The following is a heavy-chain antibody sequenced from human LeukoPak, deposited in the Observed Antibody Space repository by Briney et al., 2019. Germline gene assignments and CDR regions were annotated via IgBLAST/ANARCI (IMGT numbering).Heavy chain of an antibody. CDR2: ISYDGSNK. CDR3: ARDISYCSSTSCYYYGMDV. CDR1: GFTFSSYA. Sequence: GGSLRLSCAASGFTFSSYAMHWVRQAPGKGLEWVAVISYDGSNKYYADSVKGRFTISRDNSKNTLYLQINSLRAQDTAVYYCARDISYCSSTSCYYYGMDVWGQGTTVTVSS. J-gene: IGHJ6*02. D-gene: IGHD2-2*01. V-gene: IGHV3-30-3*01.